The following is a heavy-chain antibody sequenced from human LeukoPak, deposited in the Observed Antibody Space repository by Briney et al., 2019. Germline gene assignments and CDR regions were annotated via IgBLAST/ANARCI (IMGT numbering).Heavy chain of an antibody. CDR2: ISSSGSTI. CDR3: AELGITMIGGV. Sequence: GGSLTPSCPVSAFTLSSSEIESVRLAPGKGLGWVAYISSSGSTIYYADSVKGRFTISRDNAKNSLYLQMNSLRAEDTAVYYCAELGITMIGGVWGKGTTVTISS. CDR1: AFTLSSSE. J-gene: IGHJ6*04. D-gene: IGHD3-10*02. V-gene: IGHV3-48*03.